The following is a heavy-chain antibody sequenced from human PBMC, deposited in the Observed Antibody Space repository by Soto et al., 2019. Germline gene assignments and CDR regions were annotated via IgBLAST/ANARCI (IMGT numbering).Heavy chain of an antibody. J-gene: IGHJ6*03. Sequence: QVQLVESGGGLVKPGGSLRLSCAASGFTFSDYYMSWIRQAPGKGLEWVSYISSSGSTIYYADSVKGRFTISRDNAKNSLYLQMNSLRAEETAVYYCARSLSDFWSGGALGYYYYYMDVWGKGTTVTVSS. D-gene: IGHD3-3*01. CDR3: ARSLSDFWSGGALGYYYYYMDV. CDR2: ISSSGSTI. V-gene: IGHV3-11*01. CDR1: GFTFSDYY.